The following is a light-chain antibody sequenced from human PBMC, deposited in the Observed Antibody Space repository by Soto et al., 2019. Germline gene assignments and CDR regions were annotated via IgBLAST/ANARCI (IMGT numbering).Light chain of an antibody. Sequence: QSALTQPASVSGSPGQSITISCTGTSSDVGSYNLVSWYQHHPGKAPKLMIYEGSKRPSGVSNRFSGSRSGNTASLTISGLQAEDEADYYCCSYADSSTLVFGGGTKLTVL. CDR2: EGS. CDR1: SSDVGSYNL. J-gene: IGLJ2*01. CDR3: CSYADSSTLV. V-gene: IGLV2-23*01.